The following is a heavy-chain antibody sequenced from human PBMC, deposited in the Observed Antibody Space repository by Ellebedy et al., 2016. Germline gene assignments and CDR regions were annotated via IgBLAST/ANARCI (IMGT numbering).Heavy chain of an antibody. CDR2: ITWNSDRM. J-gene: IGHJ4*02. CDR3: AKDLERGLEWSQSAFDY. V-gene: IGHV3-9*01. Sequence: SLKISXGASGFTFSDYAMHWVRQPPGKGLEWVSGITWNSDRMAYADSVRGRFTISRDNAKKSLYLQMNSLRPEDTALYYCAKDLERGLEWSQSAFDYWGQGTLVTVSS. D-gene: IGHD3-3*01. CDR1: GFTFSDYA.